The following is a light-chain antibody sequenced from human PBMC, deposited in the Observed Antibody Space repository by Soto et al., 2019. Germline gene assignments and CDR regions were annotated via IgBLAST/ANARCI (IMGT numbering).Light chain of an antibody. CDR3: QHYHDFQYT. V-gene: IGKV1-5*03. CDR2: KAT. CDR1: QSIGSW. Sequence: DIQMTQSPSTLSASVGDGVTITCRASQSIGSWLAWYQQKPGKAPKLLIYKATTLKSGVPSRFSGSGSGTDFSLTISSLQPVDSATYFCQHYHDFQYTFGPGTKLEI. J-gene: IGKJ2*01.